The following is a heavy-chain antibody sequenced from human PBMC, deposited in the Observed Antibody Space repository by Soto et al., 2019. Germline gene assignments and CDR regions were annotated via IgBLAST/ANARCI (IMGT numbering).Heavy chain of an antibody. CDR1: GFTLRNYW. D-gene: IGHD3-10*01. CDR3: GTDQWGGAFDI. Sequence: GGSLRLSCVASGFTLRNYWMAWVRQTPGKGLEFVANIREDGNEINYVDSVKGRFTISRDNAKNSLFLQMNSLRDEDTAVYYCGTDQWGGAFDIGGQGTMVTVSS. J-gene: IGHJ3*02. V-gene: IGHV3-7*01. CDR2: IREDGNEI.